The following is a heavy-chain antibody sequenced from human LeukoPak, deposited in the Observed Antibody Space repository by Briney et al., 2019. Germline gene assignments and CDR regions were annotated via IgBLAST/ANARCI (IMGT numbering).Heavy chain of an antibody. CDR2: MNPNSGNT. V-gene: IGHV1-8*01. J-gene: IGHJ4*02. Sequence: ASVKVSCKASGYTFTSYDINWVRQATGQGLEWMGWMNPNSGNTGYAQKFQGESTITRNPSTRTSSMELSSVRSEDTAVYYCARYSGRWLYKKSLDYWGQGTLVTVSS. CDR3: ARYSGRWLYKKSLDY. CDR1: GYTFTSYD. D-gene: IGHD3-22*01.